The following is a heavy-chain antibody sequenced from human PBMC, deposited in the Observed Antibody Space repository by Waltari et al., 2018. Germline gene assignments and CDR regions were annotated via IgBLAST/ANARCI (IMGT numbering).Heavy chain of an antibody. J-gene: IGHJ4*02. V-gene: IGHV1-46*01. CDR3: AREWRPVTTGGAYFDY. D-gene: IGHD4-17*01. Sequence: QVQLVQSGAEVKRPGTAVKVPCQASRYTFTICYMQSVEPATGQGLERMGIINPSGCSTSYAQKFQGRVTMTRDTSTSTVYMELSSLRSEDTAVYYCAREWRPVTTGGAYFDYWGQGTLVTVSS. CDR1: RYTFTICY. CDR2: INPSGCST.